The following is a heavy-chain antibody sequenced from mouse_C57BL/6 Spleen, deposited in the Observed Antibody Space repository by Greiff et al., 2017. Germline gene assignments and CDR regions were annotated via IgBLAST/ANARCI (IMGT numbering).Heavy chain of an antibody. D-gene: IGHD3-1*01. CDR1: GYTFTDYY. CDR2: IFPGSGSS. J-gene: IGHJ2*01. Sequence: QVQLQPSGPELVKPGASVKISCKASGYTFTDYYINWVKQRAGQGLEGIGWIFPGSGSSYYNEKFQGKAPLTVDKSSSTASMFLSSLTSADSAVYFCAREGAPLDYWGQGTTLTVSS. V-gene: IGHV1-75*01. CDR3: AREGAPLDY.